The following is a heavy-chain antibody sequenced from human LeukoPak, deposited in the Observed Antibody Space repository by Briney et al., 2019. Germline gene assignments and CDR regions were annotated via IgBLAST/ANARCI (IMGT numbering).Heavy chain of an antibody. CDR1: GGTSNKYP. CDR3: AEGFLGYYYMDV. V-gene: IGHV1-46*02. Sequence: ASVKVSCKAPGGTSNKYPINWVRQAPGQGLEWMGIINPSGGSTSYAQKFQGRVTMTRDTSTSTVYMELSSLRSEDTAVYYCAEGFLGYYYMDVWGKGTTVTVSS. CDR2: INPSGGST. J-gene: IGHJ6*03. D-gene: IGHD3-3*01.